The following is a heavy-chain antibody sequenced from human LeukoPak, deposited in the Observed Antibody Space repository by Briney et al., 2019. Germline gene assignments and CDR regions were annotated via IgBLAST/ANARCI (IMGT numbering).Heavy chain of an antibody. CDR3: AKARIAAAGTDYFDY. D-gene: IGHD6-13*01. J-gene: IGHJ4*02. CDR2: ISSGSSAI. CDR1: GFTFSFYY. V-gene: IGHV3-21*04. Sequence: GGSLRLSCAASGFTFSFYYMHWVRQTPGKGLEWVSIISSGSSAIFSADALKGRFTISRDDAKNLLYLDMNSLRAEDTAVYYCAKARIAAAGTDYFDYWGQGTLVTVSS.